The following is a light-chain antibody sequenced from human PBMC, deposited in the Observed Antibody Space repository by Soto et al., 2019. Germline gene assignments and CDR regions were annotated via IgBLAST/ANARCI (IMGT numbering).Light chain of an antibody. Sequence: EIVLTQSPGTLSLSPGERATLSCMASQSVNSNSFAWYQQKPGQVPRPLIYGASIRAAGVPDRLSGSGTGTDFTLTISRLEPEDYAVYYCQQYGTSPHTFGQGTKLEIK. CDR2: GAS. V-gene: IGKV3-20*01. J-gene: IGKJ2*01. CDR3: QQYGTSPHT. CDR1: QSVNSNS.